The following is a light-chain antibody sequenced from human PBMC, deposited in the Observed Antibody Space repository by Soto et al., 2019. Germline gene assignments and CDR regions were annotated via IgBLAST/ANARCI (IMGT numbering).Light chain of an antibody. CDR2: AAS. CDR1: QGISSY. J-gene: IGKJ5*01. CDR3: QQLNSYPIT. Sequence: DIQLTQSPSFLSASVGDRVTITCRASQGISSYLAWYQQKPGKAPKLLIYAASTLQRGVPLRFSGSGSGTEFTLTISSLQPEDFETYYCQQLNSYPITFGQGTRLEIK. V-gene: IGKV1-9*01.